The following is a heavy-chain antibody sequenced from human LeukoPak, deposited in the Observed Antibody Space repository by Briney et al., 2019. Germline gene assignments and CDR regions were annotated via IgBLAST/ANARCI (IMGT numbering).Heavy chain of an antibody. CDR1: GGSFSGYY. CDR2: INHSGST. J-gene: IGHJ4*02. V-gene: IGHV4-34*01. CDR3: ARGRDGYNVTNAQLARYYFDY. Sequence: SETLSLTCAVYGGSFSGYYWSWIRQPPGKGLEWIGEINHSGSTNYNPSLKSRVTISVDTSKNQFSLKLSSVTAADTAVYYCARGRDGYNVTNAQLARYYFDYWGQGTLVTVSS. D-gene: IGHD5-24*01.